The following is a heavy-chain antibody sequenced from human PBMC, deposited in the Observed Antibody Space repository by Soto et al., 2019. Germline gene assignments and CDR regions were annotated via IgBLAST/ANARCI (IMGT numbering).Heavy chain of an antibody. V-gene: IGHV4-59*01. CDR2: IYYSGST. Sequence: SETLSLTCTVSGGSISSYYWSWIRQPPGKGLEWIGYIYYSGSTNYNPSLKSRVTISVDTSKNQFSLKLSSVTAADTAVYYCAREAVAGVSYFDYWGQGTLVTVSS. CDR3: AREAVAGVSYFDY. CDR1: GGSISSYY. J-gene: IGHJ4*02. D-gene: IGHD6-19*01.